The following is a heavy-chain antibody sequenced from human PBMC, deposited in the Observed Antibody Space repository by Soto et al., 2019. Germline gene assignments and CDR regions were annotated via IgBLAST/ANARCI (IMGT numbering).Heavy chain of an antibody. V-gene: IGHV1-18*01. D-gene: IGHD3-10*01. Sequence: QVQLVQSGAEVKKPGASVKVSCKASGYTFTNYLINWVRQAPGQGLEWMGRISDYNGNADYSQKLQDRVTMTTDTSTNTAYMELRSLTSDDTAVYYGARAPGSYFYYFDSWGQGTQVTVSS. CDR1: GYTFTNYL. CDR3: ARAPGSYFYYFDS. CDR2: ISDYNGNA. J-gene: IGHJ4*02.